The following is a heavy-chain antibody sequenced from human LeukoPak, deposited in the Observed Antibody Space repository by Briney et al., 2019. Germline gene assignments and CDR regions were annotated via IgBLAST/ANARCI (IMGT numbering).Heavy chain of an antibody. D-gene: IGHD2-2*01. CDR1: GYTFTSYG. J-gene: IGHJ4*02. V-gene: IGHV1-18*01. CDR3: ARSLSDIVPAAHGDY. CDR2: ISAYNGNT. Sequence: ASVKVSCKASGYTFTSYGISWVRQAPGQGLEWMGWISAYNGNTNYAQKLQGRVTVTTDTSTSTAYMELRSLRSDDTAVYYCARSLSDIVPAAHGDYWGQGTLVTVSS.